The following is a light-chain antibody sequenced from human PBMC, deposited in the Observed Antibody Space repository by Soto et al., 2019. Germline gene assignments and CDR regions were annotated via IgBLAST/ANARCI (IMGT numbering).Light chain of an antibody. J-gene: IGLJ2*01. V-gene: IGLV1-44*01. CDR2: RDN. Sequence: QSVLSQAPSASGTPGQTVTISCSGSSSNTGSNRVDWYQQLPGTAPKLAIYRDNQRPSGVPDRFSGSKSGTSASLAISGLQSEDEADYYCASWDGSLNRPLFGGGTKLTVL. CDR3: ASWDGSLNRPL. CDR1: SSNTGSNR.